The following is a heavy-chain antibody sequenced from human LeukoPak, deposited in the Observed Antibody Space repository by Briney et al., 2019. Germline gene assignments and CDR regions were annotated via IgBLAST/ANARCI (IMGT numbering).Heavy chain of an antibody. CDR2: ISGSGGST. CDR1: GFTFSSYG. J-gene: IGHJ4*02. V-gene: IGHV3-23*01. D-gene: IGHD3-22*01. Sequence: PGGSLRLSCAASGFTFSSYGMSWVRQAPGKGLEWVSAISGSGGSTYYADSVKGRFTISRDNSKNTLYLQMNSLRAEDTAVYYCAKDVSGYISYYFDYWGQGTLVTVSS. CDR3: AKDVSGYISYYFDY.